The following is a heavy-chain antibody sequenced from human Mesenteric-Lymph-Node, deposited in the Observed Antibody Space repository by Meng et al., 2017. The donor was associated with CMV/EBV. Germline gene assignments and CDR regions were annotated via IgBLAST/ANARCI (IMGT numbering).Heavy chain of an antibody. CDR1: GYTFTSYY. J-gene: IGHJ5*02. Sequence: ASVKVSCKASGYTFTSYYMHWVRQAPGQGLEWMGIINPSGGSTSYAQKFQGRVTMTRDTSTSTVYMELSSLRSEDTAVYYCARAGCSGNQQSWFDPWGQGTLVTVSS. CDR3: ARAGCSGNQQSWFDP. CDR2: INPSGGST. D-gene: IGHD1-26*01. V-gene: IGHV1-46*01.